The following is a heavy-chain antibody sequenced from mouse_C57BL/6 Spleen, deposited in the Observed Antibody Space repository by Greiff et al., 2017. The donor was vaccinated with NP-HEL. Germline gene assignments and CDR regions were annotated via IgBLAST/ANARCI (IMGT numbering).Heavy chain of an antibody. J-gene: IGHJ3*01. CDR1: GYTFTDYE. Sequence: QVQLQQSGAELVRPGASVTLSCKASGYTFTDYEMHWVKQTPVHGLEWIGAIDPETGGTAYNQKFKGKAILTADKSSSTAYMELRSLTSEDSAVYYCTRPSLQGFAYWGQGTLVTVSA. CDR3: TRPSLQGFAY. V-gene: IGHV1-15*01. CDR2: IDPETGGT. D-gene: IGHD2-10*01.